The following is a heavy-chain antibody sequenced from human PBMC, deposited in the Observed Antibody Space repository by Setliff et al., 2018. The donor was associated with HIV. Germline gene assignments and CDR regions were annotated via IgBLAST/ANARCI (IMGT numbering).Heavy chain of an antibody. CDR2: IHYSGNT. J-gene: IGHJ5*02. CDR3: ARSRTNWFDP. Sequence: ASETLSLTCTVSGGSISSGGYYWSWIRHHPGKGLEWIGYIHYSGNTYYNPSLKSRVTISVDTSKNQFSLKLSSVTAADTAVYYCARSRTNWFDPWGQGTLVTSPQ. V-gene: IGHV4-31*03. CDR1: GGSISSGGYY.